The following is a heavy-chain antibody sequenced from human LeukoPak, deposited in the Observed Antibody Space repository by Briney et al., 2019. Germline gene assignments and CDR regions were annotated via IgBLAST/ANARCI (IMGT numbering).Heavy chain of an antibody. Sequence: SETLSLTCAVYGGSFSGYYWSWIPQPPGQGLEGSGELNHSGSTNYNPSLKRRVTISVDTSKNQFSLKPGSVTAADTAVYYCGVRFDYRGEGTLVTVSS. J-gene: IGHJ4*02. CDR2: LNHSGST. CDR1: GGSFSGYY. V-gene: IGHV4-34*01. CDR3: GVRFDY.